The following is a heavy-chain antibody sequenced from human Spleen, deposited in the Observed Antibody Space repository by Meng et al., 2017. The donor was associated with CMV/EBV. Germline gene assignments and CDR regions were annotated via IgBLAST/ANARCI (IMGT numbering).Heavy chain of an antibody. CDR3: ARVRITIFGVPNWDWFDP. CDR2: ISAYNGNT. J-gene: IGHJ5*02. CDR1: GYTFTDYY. Sequence: ASVKVSCKASGYTFTDYYIHWVRQAPGQGLEWMGWISAYNGNTNSAHKFQGRVTMTTDASTSTAYMELRSLRSDDTAVYYCARVRITIFGVPNWDWFDPWGQGTLVTVSS. D-gene: IGHD3-3*01. V-gene: IGHV1-18*04.